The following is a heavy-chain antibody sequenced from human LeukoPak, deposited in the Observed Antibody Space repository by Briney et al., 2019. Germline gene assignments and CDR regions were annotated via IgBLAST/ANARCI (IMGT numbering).Heavy chain of an antibody. CDR2: IYPGDSDT. CDR3: ARNSGSYYADYFDY. D-gene: IGHD1-26*01. CDR1: GYSFTSYW. Sequence: PGESLRISCKGSGYSFTSYWIGWVRQMPAKGLEWMGIIYPGDSDTRYSPSFQGQATISADKSISTAYLQWSSLKASDTAMYYCARNSGSYYADYFDYWGQGTLVTVSS. V-gene: IGHV5-51*01. J-gene: IGHJ4*02.